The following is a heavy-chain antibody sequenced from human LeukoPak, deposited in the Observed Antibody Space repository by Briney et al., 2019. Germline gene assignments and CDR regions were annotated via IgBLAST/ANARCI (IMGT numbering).Heavy chain of an antibody. Sequence: PSETLSLTCAVYGGSFSGYYWSWIRQPPGKGLEWIGEINHSGSTNYNPSLKSRVTISVDTSKNQFSLKLSSVTAADSPVYYCARGLRDIVLMVYAIPAFDIWGQGTMVTVSS. V-gene: IGHV4-34*01. D-gene: IGHD2-8*01. CDR2: INHSGST. CDR1: GGSFSGYY. J-gene: IGHJ3*02. CDR3: ARGLRDIVLMVYAIPAFDI.